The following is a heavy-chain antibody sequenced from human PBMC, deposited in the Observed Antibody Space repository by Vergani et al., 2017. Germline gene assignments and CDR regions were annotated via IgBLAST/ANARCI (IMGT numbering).Heavy chain of an antibody. V-gene: IGHV5-51*03. CDR3: AGLGGYCSSTSCRPNMDV. CDR1: GYSFTSYW. CDR2: IYPGDSDT. Sequence: EVQLVQSGAESNKPGESLKISCKGSGYSFTSYWIGWVRQMPGKGLEWRGIIYPGDSDTSYSPSFQGQVTVSADKTISTAYLKCSSLKASDTAMYYCAGLGGYCSSTSCRPNMDVWGRGTTVTVSS. J-gene: IGHJ6*03. D-gene: IGHD2-2*01.